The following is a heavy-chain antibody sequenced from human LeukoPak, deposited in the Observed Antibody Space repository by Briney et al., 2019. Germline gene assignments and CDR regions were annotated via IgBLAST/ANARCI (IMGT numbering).Heavy chain of an antibody. D-gene: IGHD6-13*01. CDR3: ARGVGGSWAGDRLFFDY. CDR1: GYTFISHY. Sequence: ASVNVSCKASGYTFISHYMHWVRQAPGQGLEWMGIINPRIGSTSYTQKFQGRFTMTRDTSTSTVYMELSSLRSEDTAVYYCARGVGGSWAGDRLFFDYWGQGTLVTVSS. J-gene: IGHJ4*02. CDR2: INPRIGST. V-gene: IGHV1-46*01.